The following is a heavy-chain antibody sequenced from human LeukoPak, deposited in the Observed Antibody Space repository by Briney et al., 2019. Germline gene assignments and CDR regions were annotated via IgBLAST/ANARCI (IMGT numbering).Heavy chain of an antibody. V-gene: IGHV1-2*02. CDR3: AREVTIFGVVEKTYYMDV. CDR1: GYTFTGYY. Sequence: GASVKVSCKASGYTFTGYYMHWVRQAPGQGLEWMGWINPNSGGTNYAQKLQGRVTMTTDTSTSTAYMELRSLRSDDTAVYYCAREVTIFGVVEKTYYMDVWGKGTTVTVSS. J-gene: IGHJ6*03. D-gene: IGHD3-3*01. CDR2: INPNSGGT.